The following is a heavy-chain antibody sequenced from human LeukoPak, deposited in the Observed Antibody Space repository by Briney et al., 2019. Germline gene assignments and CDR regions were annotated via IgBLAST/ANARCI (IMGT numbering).Heavy chain of an antibody. CDR1: GGSISSYY. CDR3: ARRHTSAWRFDY. V-gene: IGHV4-59*08. CDR2: IYDSGST. D-gene: IGHD6-19*01. Sequence: PSETLSLTCTVSGGSISSYYWNSIRQPPGKGLEWIGYIYDSGSTNSNPSLKSRVTISIDTSKNQFSLKLSSVTAADTAVYYCARRHTSAWRFDYWGQGILVTVS. J-gene: IGHJ4*02.